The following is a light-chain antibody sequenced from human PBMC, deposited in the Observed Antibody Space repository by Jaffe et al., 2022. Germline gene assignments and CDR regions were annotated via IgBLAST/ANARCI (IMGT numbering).Light chain of an antibody. CDR1: KLGDRY. V-gene: IGLV3-1*01. Sequence: SYELTQPPSVSVSPGQTANITCSGDKLGDRYASWYQQRPGQSPVLVIYQDTRRPSGIPERFSGSNSGNTATLTIGGTQAMDEADYYCQAWDSSALYVFGTGTKVTVL. J-gene: IGLJ1*01. CDR2: QDT. CDR3: QAWDSSALYV.